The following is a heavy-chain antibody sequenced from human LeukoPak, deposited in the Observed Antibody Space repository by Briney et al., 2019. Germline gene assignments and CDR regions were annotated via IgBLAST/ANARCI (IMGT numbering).Heavy chain of an antibody. V-gene: IGHV1-8*02. CDR2: MNPNSGNT. CDR3: ARDFGLNYGLDI. J-gene: IGHJ3*02. CDR1: GYTFTGYY. Sequence: GASVKVSCKASGYTFTGYYMHWVRQATGQGPEWMGWMNPNSGNTGYAQKFQGRVTMTRNTSISTAYMELSSLRSEDTAVYYCARDFGLNYGLDIWGQGTMVTVSS. D-gene: IGHD1-7*01.